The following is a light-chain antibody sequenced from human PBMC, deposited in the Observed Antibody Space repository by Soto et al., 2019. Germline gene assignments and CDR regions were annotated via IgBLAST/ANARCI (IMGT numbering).Light chain of an antibody. Sequence: QSVLTQPASVSGSPGQSITISCTGTSSDVGGYNYVSWYQQHPGKAPKLMIYDVSNRPSGVSNRFSGSKSGNTASLTISGLQAEDEADYSCSSYTCSSTLDDFVTGSEVT. CDR2: DVS. CDR1: SSDVGGYNY. CDR3: SSYTCSSTLDD. J-gene: IGLJ1*01. V-gene: IGLV2-14*01.